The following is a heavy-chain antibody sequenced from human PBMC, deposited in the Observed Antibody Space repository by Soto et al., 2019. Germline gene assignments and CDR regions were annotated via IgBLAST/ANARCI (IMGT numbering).Heavy chain of an antibody. D-gene: IGHD3-3*01. J-gene: IGHJ4*02. CDR1: GGSISSSNW. Sequence: PSETLSLTCAVSGGSISSSNWWSWVRQPPGKGLEWIGEIYHSGSTNYNPSLKSRVTISVDKSKNQFSLKLSSVTAADTAVYYCARDRSTIFGVVPRSFDYWGQGTLVTVSS. CDR2: IYHSGST. CDR3: ARDRSTIFGVVPRSFDY. V-gene: IGHV4-4*02.